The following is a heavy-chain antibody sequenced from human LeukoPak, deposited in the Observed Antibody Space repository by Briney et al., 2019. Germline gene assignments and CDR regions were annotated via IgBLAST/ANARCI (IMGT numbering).Heavy chain of an antibody. J-gene: IGHJ4*02. D-gene: IGHD3-3*01. V-gene: IGHV3-21*01. CDR3: AREYYDFWSGSLPYFDY. Sequence: PGGSLRLSCAASGFTFSSYSMNWVRQAPGKRLEWVSSISSSSSYIYYADSVKGRFTISRDNAKNSLYLQMNSLRAEDTAVYYCAREYYDFWSGSLPYFDYWGQGTLVTVSS. CDR1: GFTFSSYS. CDR2: ISSSSSYI.